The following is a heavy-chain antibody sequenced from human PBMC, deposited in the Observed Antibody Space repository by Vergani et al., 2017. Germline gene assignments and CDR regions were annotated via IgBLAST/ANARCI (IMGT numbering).Heavy chain of an antibody. J-gene: IGHJ5*02. CDR2: IIPILGIA. D-gene: IGHD6-19*01. Sequence: QMQLVQSGAEVKKTGSSVKVSCKASGGTFSSYTISWVRQAPGQGLEWMGRIIPILGIANYAQKFQGRVTITADKSTSTAYMELSSLRSEDTAVYYCARGRTVSSGWYVGWFDPWGQGTLVTVSS. CDR3: ARGRTVSSGWYVGWFDP. CDR1: GGTFSSYT. V-gene: IGHV1-69*09.